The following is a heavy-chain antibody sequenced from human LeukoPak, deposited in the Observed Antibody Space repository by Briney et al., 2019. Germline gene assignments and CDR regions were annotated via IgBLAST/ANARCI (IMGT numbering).Heavy chain of an antibody. Sequence: GASVKVSCKASGYTFTSYGISWVRQAPGQGLEWMGWISAYNGNTSYAQKLQGRVTMTTDTSTSTAYMELRSLRSDDTAVYYCARDRAFTMIVVVQAEPDAFDIWGQGTMVTVSS. D-gene: IGHD3-22*01. CDR3: ARDRAFTMIVVVQAEPDAFDI. CDR1: GYTFTSYG. CDR2: ISAYNGNT. J-gene: IGHJ3*02. V-gene: IGHV1-18*01.